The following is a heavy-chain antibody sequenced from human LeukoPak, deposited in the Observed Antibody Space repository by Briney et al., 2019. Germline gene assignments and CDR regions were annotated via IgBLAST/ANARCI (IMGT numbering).Heavy chain of an antibody. CDR3: VKSMSGLNDY. Sequence: PGGSLRLSCAASGFTFSSYGMHWVRQAPGKGLEWVAVISYDGSNKYYADSVKGRFTISRDNAKNTLYLQMNSLRVEDTAVYYCVKSMSGLNDYWGQGTLVTVSS. CDR2: ISYDGSNK. J-gene: IGHJ4*02. D-gene: IGHD3-3*01. CDR1: GFTFSSYG. V-gene: IGHV3-30*18.